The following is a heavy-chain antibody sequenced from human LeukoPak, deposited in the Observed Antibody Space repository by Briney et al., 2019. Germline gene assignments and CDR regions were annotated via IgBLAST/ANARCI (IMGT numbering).Heavy chain of an antibody. V-gene: IGHV4-4*07. D-gene: IGHD6-13*01. Sequence: SETLSLTCIVSGDSINNYYWSWIRQPAGKGREWIGRIYASGTTNYNPSLKSRVTMSVDTSKNQFSLKLTSVTAADTAVYYCAREAAAGTFYFDYWGQGTLVTVSS. J-gene: IGHJ4*02. CDR1: GDSINNYY. CDR3: AREAAAGTFYFDY. CDR2: IYASGTT.